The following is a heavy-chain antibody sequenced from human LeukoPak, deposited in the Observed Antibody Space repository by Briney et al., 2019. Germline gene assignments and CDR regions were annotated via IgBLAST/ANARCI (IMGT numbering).Heavy chain of an antibody. J-gene: IGHJ3*02. Sequence: LETLSLTCTVSGGSISSSGYYWGWIRQPPGKGLEWIGSIYYSGSTYYNPSLKSRVTISVDTSKNQFSLRLSSVTAADTAFYYCASTIVGAPDAFDIWGQGTMVTVSS. CDR2: IYYSGST. D-gene: IGHD1-26*01. CDR3: ASTIVGAPDAFDI. CDR1: GGSISSSGYY. V-gene: IGHV4-39*01.